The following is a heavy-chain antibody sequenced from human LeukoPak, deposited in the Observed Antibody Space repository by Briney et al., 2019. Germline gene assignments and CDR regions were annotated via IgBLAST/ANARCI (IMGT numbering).Heavy chain of an antibody. Sequence: ASVKVSCKASGYTFTGYYMHWVRQAPGQGLEWMGWVNPNSGGTNYAQKFQGRVTMTRDTSISTAYMELSRLRSDDTAVYYCARDRDYVWGSYRPFDYWGQGTLVTVSP. CDR1: GYTFTGYY. CDR2: VNPNSGGT. J-gene: IGHJ4*02. D-gene: IGHD3-16*02. CDR3: ARDRDYVWGSYRPFDY. V-gene: IGHV1-2*02.